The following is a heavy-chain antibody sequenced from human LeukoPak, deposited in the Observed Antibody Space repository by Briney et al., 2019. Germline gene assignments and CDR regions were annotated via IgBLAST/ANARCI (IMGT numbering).Heavy chain of an antibody. J-gene: IGHJ4*02. CDR1: GYTFTSYN. D-gene: IGHD2-15*01. Sequence: ASVKVSCKASGYTFTSYNMHWVRQAPGQGLEWMGIIIPSGGSTAYAQKFQGRVTMTRDTSTSTVYMELNSLRPEDTAVYYCARGYCTGGSCYHFESWGQGTLVTVSS. V-gene: IGHV1-46*01. CDR3: ARGYCTGGSCYHFES. CDR2: IIPSGGST.